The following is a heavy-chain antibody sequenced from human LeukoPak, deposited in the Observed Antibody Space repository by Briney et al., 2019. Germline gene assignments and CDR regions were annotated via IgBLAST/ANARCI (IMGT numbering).Heavy chain of an antibody. CDR2: ISPSGNYI. CDR1: GFTFSSHS. CDR3: ARDLSSSTSCYSY. D-gene: IGHD2-2*01. V-gene: IGHV3-21*01. Sequence: PGGSLRLSCAAPGFTFSSHSMNWVRQAPGKGLEWVSSISPSGNYIYYADSVEGRFTISRDNAKNSLYLQMNSLRAEDTAVYYCARDLSSSTSCYSYWGQGTLVTVSS. J-gene: IGHJ4*02.